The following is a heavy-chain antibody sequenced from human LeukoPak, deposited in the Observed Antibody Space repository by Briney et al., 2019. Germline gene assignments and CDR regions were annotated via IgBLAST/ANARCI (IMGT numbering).Heavy chain of an antibody. CDR2: ISWNSGSV. Sequence: GRSLRLSCAASGFTFDDYAMHWVRQAPGKGLEWVSGISWNSGSVGYADSVKGRFTISRDNAKNSLYLQMNSLRAEDTALYYCVKVPGAAAWSYFDLWGRGTLVTVSS. D-gene: IGHD6-13*01. V-gene: IGHV3-9*01. CDR3: VKVPGAAAWSYFDL. J-gene: IGHJ2*01. CDR1: GFTFDDYA.